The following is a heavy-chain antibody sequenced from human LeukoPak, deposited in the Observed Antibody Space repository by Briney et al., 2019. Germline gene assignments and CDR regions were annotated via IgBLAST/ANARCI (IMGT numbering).Heavy chain of an antibody. CDR1: GGSISSGGYY. CDR3: ARESNINNWFDP. V-gene: IGHV4-31*03. D-gene: IGHD2/OR15-2a*01. Sequence: SQTLSLTCTVSGGSISSGGYYWSWIRQHPGKGLEWIGYIYYSGSTYYNPSLKSRVTISVDTSKNQFSLKLSSVTAADTAVYYCARESNINNWFDPWGQGTLVTVSS. J-gene: IGHJ5*02. CDR2: IYYSGST.